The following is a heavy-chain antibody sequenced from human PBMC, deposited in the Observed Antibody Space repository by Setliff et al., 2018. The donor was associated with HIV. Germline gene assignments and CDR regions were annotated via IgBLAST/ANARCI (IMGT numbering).Heavy chain of an antibody. CDR2: AIHSGIT. V-gene: IGHV4-34*12. J-gene: IGHJ6*03. Sequence: SETLSLTCAVYGGSFSGYCWRWIRQPPGKGLEWIGEAIHSGITYNPSLRSRVTTSVDTSKSQFSLKLSSVTAADTAVYYCARVSCSSWYSIPLYYYYSMDVWGKGTTVTVSS. CDR3: ARVSCSSWYSIPLYYYYSMDV. D-gene: IGHD6-13*01. CDR1: GGSFSGYC.